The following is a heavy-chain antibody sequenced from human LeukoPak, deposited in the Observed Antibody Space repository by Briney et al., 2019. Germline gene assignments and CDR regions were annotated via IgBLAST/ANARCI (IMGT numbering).Heavy chain of an antibody. D-gene: IGHD5-24*01. J-gene: IGHJ6*02. V-gene: IGHV3-11*06. Sequence: GGSLRLSCAASGFTFRDYYMSWVRQAPGKGLEWVSYISSSSSYTNYADSVKGRFTISKDNAKNSLYLQMNSLRAEDTAVYYCAREIEMAYGMDVWGQGTTVTVSS. CDR3: AREIEMAYGMDV. CDR1: GFTFRDYY. CDR2: ISSSSSYT.